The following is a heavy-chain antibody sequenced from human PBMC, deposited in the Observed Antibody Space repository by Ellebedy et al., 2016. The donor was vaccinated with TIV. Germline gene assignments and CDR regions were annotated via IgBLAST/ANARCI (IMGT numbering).Heavy chain of an antibody. CDR2: IYYSGST. CDR1: GGSISSYY. D-gene: IGHD3-16*01. CDR3: ARGVGLD. J-gene: IGHJ4*02. Sequence: MPSETLSLTCTVSGGSISSYYWSRIRQPPGKGLEWIGYIYYSGSTNYNPSLKSRVTISVDTSKNQFSLKLSSVTAADTAVYYCARGVGLDWGQGTLVTVSS. V-gene: IGHV4-59*01.